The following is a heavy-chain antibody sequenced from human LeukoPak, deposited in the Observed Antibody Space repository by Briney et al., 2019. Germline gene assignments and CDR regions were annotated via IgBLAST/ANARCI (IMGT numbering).Heavy chain of an antibody. J-gene: IGHJ4*02. Sequence: GGSLRLSCAASGFTFSDYAMSWVRQAPGKGLEWVSAISGSGSSTYYADSVKGRFTISRDNSKNTLYLQMNSLRAEDTAVYYRAKDVYGSGSFYFDYWGRGTLVTVSS. CDR1: GFTFSDYA. V-gene: IGHV3-23*01. D-gene: IGHD3-10*01. CDR2: ISGSGSST. CDR3: AKDVYGSGSFYFDY.